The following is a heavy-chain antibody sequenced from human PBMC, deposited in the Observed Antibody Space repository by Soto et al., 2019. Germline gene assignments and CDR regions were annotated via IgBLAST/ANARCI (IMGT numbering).Heavy chain of an antibody. CDR1: GFTFSSYA. V-gene: IGHV3-30-3*01. J-gene: IGHJ4*02. CDR2: ISYDGSNK. CDR3: ARDPSEYYDSSGPHFDY. D-gene: IGHD3-22*01. Sequence: GGSLRLSCAASGFTFSSYAMHWVCQAPGKGLEWVAVISYDGSNKYYADSVKGRFTISRDNSKNTLYLQMNSLRAEDTAVYYCARDPSEYYDSSGPHFDYWGQGTLVTVSS.